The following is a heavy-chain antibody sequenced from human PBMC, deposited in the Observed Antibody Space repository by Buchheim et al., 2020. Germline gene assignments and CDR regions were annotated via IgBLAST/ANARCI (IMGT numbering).Heavy chain of an antibody. CDR1: GYTFTRND. J-gene: IGHJ4*02. Sequence: QVQLVQSGAEVKKPWASVKVSCKASGYTFTRNDISWVRQAPGQGLEWMGWISAYNGNTNYAQKFQGRVTMTTDTSTSTAYMELRSLRSDDTAVYYWARLLSSGYSSGGYMFDYWGQGTL. CDR3: ARLLSSGYSSGGYMFDY. V-gene: IGHV1-18*01. CDR2: ISAYNGNT. D-gene: IGHD3-22*01.